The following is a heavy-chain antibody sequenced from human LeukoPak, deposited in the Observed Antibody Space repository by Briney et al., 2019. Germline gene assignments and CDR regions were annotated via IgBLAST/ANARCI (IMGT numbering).Heavy chain of an antibody. CDR3: TREGLGTTFSAWFDP. D-gene: IGHD1-7*01. Sequence: TGGCLSLSCAASGFTFSNYGMHWVRQAPGKGLGWVAVISSDGSIDYYADSVRGRFTVLRDNSKNTLYLQLNSLRVEDTAVYYCTREGLGTTFSAWFDPWGQGTLVIVSS. V-gene: IGHV3-30*03. J-gene: IGHJ5*02. CDR2: ISSDGSID. CDR1: GFTFSNYG.